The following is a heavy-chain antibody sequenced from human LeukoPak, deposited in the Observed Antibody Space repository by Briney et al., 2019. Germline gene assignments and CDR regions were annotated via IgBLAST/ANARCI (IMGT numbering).Heavy chain of an antibody. J-gene: IGHJ3*02. CDR3: ARDRPSLGLDAFDI. CDR2: ISGSGGRT. CDR1: GFTFSSYG. D-gene: IGHD3-16*01. V-gene: IGHV3-23*01. Sequence: GGTLRLSCAASGFTFSSYGMSWVRQAPGKGLEWVSAISGSGGRTYYADSVKGRFTISRDDSKNTLYLQMNSLRAEDTAVYYCARDRPSLGLDAFDIWGQGTMVTVSS.